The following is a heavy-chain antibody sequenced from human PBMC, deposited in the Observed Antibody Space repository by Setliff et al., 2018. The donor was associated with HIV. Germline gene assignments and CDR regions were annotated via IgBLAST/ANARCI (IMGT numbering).Heavy chain of an antibody. D-gene: IGHD3-22*01. Sequence: SETLSLTCTLSGGSISSGAYYWTWIRQHPGKGLEWIGYIYYSGSTYYNPSLKSRLTISVDTSKNQFSLKLGSVTAADTAFYYCARAFYYDSSVDYWGQGTLVTVSS. CDR2: IYYSGST. J-gene: IGHJ4*02. V-gene: IGHV4-31*03. CDR1: GGSISSGAYY. CDR3: ARAFYYDSSVDY.